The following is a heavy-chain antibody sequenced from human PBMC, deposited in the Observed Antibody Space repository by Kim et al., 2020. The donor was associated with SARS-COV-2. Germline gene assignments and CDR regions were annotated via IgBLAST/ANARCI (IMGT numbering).Heavy chain of an antibody. D-gene: IGHD3-3*01. Sequence: VRGRFTISRDNAKNSLYLQMNSLRAEDTAVYYCARESFNFWSGYLNWYFDLWGRGTLVTVSS. V-gene: IGHV3-11*06. J-gene: IGHJ2*01. CDR3: ARESFNFWSGYLNWYFDL.